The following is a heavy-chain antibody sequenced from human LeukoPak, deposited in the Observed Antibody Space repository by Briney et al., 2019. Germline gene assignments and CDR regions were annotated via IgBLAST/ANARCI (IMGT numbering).Heavy chain of an antibody. V-gene: IGHV4-4*07. Sequence: SETLSLTCTVSGGSISSYYWSWIRQPAGKGLEWIGRIYTSGSTNYNSSLKSRVTMSVDTSKNHFSLKLSSVTAADTAVYYCARENYSSGWYGYWGQGTLVTVSS. CDR3: ARENYSSGWYGY. D-gene: IGHD6-19*01. J-gene: IGHJ4*02. CDR1: GGSISSYY. CDR2: IYTSGST.